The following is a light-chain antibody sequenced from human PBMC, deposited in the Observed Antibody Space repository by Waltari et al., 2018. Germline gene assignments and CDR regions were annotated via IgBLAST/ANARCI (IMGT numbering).Light chain of an antibody. CDR2: DVS. J-gene: IGKJ4*01. CDR3: QQYDRWPLT. V-gene: IGKV3D-11*01. Sequence: VVLTQSPATLSLSPGEIANLSCRASQGVSKFLAWFQQKPGQSPRLLVYDVSTRATGIPSRFSGSGPGPEFILTNNSLEPEDFAVYYCQQYDRWPLTFGGGTKLEIK. CDR1: QGVSKF.